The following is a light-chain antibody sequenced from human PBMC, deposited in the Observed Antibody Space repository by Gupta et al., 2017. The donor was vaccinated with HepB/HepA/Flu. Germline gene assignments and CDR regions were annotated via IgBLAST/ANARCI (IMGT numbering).Light chain of an antibody. V-gene: IGKV3-20*01. CDR2: GTS. Sequence: LSLSPGERVTLSCRASQSVISSYLVWYHQKPGQAPRLVIYGTSITATGLPDRSICSLSLTHFTLTISRLLPEDFAVNFSQHDANSLHTSGQGTKLEIK. CDR1: QSVISSY. J-gene: IGKJ2*01. CDR3: QHDANSLHT.